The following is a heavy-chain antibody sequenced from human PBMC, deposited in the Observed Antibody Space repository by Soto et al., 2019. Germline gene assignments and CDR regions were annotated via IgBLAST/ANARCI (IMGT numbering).Heavy chain of an antibody. J-gene: IGHJ4*02. CDR1: GFTFSNYW. D-gene: IGHD3-10*01. CDR2: INSDGSTT. CDR3: ARGGLHAYYKDN. V-gene: IGHV3-74*01. Sequence: EVQLVESGGGLVQPGGSLRLSCAASGFTFSNYWMHWVRQAPGEGLVWVSRINSDGSTTNYADSVKGRFTVSRDNANNTLYLQMNSLRAEETAIYYCARGGLHAYYKDNWGQGILVTVSS.